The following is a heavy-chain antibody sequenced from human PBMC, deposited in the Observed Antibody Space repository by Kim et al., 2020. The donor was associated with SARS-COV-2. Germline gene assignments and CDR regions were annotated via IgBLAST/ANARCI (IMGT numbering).Heavy chain of an antibody. D-gene: IGHD1-26*01. CDR2: IYADGVT. CDR3: ARAEPPGDYFDS. J-gene: IGHJ4*02. V-gene: IGHV3-66*01. Sequence: GGSLRLSCTASGFTARSNYMHWVRQAPGKGLEWVSVIYADGVTYYADSVKGRFTMSSDSSKNTMYLQMSSLRAEDTAVYYCARAEPPGDYFDSWGQGTLVTVSS. CDR1: GFTARSNY.